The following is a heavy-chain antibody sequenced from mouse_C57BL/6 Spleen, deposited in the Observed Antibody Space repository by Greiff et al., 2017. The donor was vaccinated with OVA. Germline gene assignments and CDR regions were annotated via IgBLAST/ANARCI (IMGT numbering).Heavy chain of an antibody. V-gene: IGHV1-42*01. CDR1: GYSFTGYY. Sequence: EVQLKESGPELVKPGASVKISCKASGYSFTGYYMNWVKQSPEKSLEWIGEINPSTGGTTYNQKFKAKATLTVDKSSSTASMQLKSLTSEDSAVDYCARDYGYGFAYWGQGTLVTVSA. D-gene: IGHD2-2*01. CDR3: ARDYGYGFAY. J-gene: IGHJ3*01. CDR2: INPSTGGT.